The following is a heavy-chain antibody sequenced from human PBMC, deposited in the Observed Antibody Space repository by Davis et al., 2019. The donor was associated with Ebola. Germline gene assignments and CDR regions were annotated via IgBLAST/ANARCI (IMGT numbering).Heavy chain of an antibody. D-gene: IGHD7-27*01. CDR1: GFTFSSSA. CDR3: ARENWGSGFDY. CDR2: ISDSGGST. V-gene: IGHV3-23*01. Sequence: GESLKISCAASGFTFSSSAMSWVRQAPGKGLEWVSAISDSGGSTYYADSVQGRFTISRDNAKNSLYLQMNSLRAEDTAVYYCARENWGSGFDYWGRGTLVTVSS. J-gene: IGHJ4*02.